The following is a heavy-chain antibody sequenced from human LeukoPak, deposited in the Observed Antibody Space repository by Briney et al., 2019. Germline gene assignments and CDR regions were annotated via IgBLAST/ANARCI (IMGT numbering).Heavy chain of an antibody. CDR1: GFAFNTYW. D-gene: IGHD1-26*01. CDR2: INDDGRIT. CDR3: ARIRRGSLISIDS. J-gene: IGHJ4*02. V-gene: IGHV3-74*01. Sequence: GGSLRLSCAASGFAFNTYWVHWVRQAPGKWPVWVSRINDDGRITNYADSVKGRFIISRDGAKMHLQMNSLRVEDTAVYYCARIRRGSLISIDSWGQGTLVTVSS.